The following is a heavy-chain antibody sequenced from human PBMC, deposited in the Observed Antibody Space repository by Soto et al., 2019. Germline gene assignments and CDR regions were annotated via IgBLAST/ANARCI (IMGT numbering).Heavy chain of an antibody. V-gene: IGHV1-69*06. D-gene: IGHD3-22*01. CDR3: ARARITMIVVAREDDAFDI. J-gene: IGHJ3*02. CDR2: IIPIFGTA. Sequence: QVQLVQSGAEVKKPGSSVKVSCKASGGTFSSYAISWVRQAPGQGLEWMGGIIPIFGTANYAQKFQGRVTITADKSTSKAYMELSSLRSEDTAVYYCARARITMIVVAREDDAFDIWGQGTMVTVSS. CDR1: GGTFSSYA.